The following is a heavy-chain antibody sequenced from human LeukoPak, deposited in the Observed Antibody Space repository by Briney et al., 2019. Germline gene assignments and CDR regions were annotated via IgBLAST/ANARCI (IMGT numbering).Heavy chain of an antibody. CDR2: INPNSGGT. V-gene: IGHV1-2*02. J-gene: IGHJ4*02. Sequence: ASVKVSRKASGYTFTGYYMHWVRQAPGQGLEWMGWINPNSGGTNYAQKFQGRVTMTRGTSISTAYMELTRLRSDDTAVYYCARDNGDYWFDYWGQGTLVTVSS. CDR1: GYTFTGYY. CDR3: ARDNGDYWFDY. D-gene: IGHD4-17*01.